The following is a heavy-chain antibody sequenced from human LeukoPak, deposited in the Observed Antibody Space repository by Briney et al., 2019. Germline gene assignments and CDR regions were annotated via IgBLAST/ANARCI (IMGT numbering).Heavy chain of an antibody. J-gene: IGHJ2*01. CDR2: IYYSGNT. Sequence: SETLSLTCTVSGGSISSDYWSWIRQPPGKGLEWIGYIYYSGNTNYNPSLKSRVTISVGTSKNQFSLKLSSVTAADTAVYYCARLTMVRGVIYGTDWYFDLWGRGTLVAVSS. CDR1: GGSISSDY. D-gene: IGHD3-10*01. V-gene: IGHV4-59*08. CDR3: ARLTMVRGVIYGTDWYFDL.